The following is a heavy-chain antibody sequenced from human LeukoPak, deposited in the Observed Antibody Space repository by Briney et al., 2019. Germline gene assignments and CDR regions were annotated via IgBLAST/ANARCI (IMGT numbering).Heavy chain of an antibody. Sequence: SETLSLTCTVSGDSISSYYWNWIRQPPGKGLEWIGYIYYSGSTKYNASLKSRVTISLDTSNNQFSLKLRSMTAADTAVYYCARGDPSLGASYFATWGPGTLVTVSS. V-gene: IGHV4-59*01. CDR1: GDSISSYY. CDR3: ARGDPSLGASYFAT. D-gene: IGHD3-16*01. J-gene: IGHJ4*02. CDR2: IYYSGST.